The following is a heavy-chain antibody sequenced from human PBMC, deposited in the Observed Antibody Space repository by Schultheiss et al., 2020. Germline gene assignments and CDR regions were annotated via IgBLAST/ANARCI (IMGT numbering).Heavy chain of an antibody. CDR2: IWYDGSNK. D-gene: IGHD4-23*01. CDR1: GFTFSSYG. V-gene: IGHV3-33*08. Sequence: GGSLRLSCAASGFTFSSYGMHWVRQAPGKGLEWVAVIWYDGSNKYYADSVKGRFTISRDNSKNTLYLQMNSLRAEDTAVYYCARDQMTTVVTPPGYWGQGTLVTVYS. J-gene: IGHJ4*02. CDR3: ARDQMTTVVTPPGY.